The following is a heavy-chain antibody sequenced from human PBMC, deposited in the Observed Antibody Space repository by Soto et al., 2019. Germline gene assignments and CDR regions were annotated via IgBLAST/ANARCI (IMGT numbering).Heavy chain of an antibody. J-gene: IGHJ6*02. CDR2: IHYTGSI. V-gene: IGHV4-30-4*08. Sequence: QVQLQQSGPGLVEPSQTLSLTRAVSGGSISSEYFHWTWIRQYPGKGLEWIGYIHYTGSIMYNPSFKSRLTMAVDTTKNQFSLQLTSVTAADTAVYFCAREDDGGDRDYYGLDVWGQGTTVTVSS. CDR1: GGSISSEYFH. D-gene: IGHD2-21*02. CDR3: AREDDGGDRDYYGLDV.